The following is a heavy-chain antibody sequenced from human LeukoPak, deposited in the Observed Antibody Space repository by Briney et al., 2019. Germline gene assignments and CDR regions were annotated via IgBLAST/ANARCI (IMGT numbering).Heavy chain of an antibody. J-gene: IGHJ4*02. CDR2: IYYSGST. Sequence: SETLSLTCTVSGGSISSYYWSWIRQPPGKGLEWIGYIYYSGSTNYNPSLKSRVTISVDTSKNQFSLKLSSVTAADTAVYYCARDVGPGFGESNYFDYWGQGTLVTVSS. CDR3: ARDVGPGFGESNYFDY. CDR1: GGSISSYY. V-gene: IGHV4-59*01. D-gene: IGHD3-10*01.